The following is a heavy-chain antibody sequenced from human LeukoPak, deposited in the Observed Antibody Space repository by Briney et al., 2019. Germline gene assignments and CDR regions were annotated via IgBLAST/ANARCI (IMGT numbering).Heavy chain of an antibody. CDR3: ARVLCLGYCSSTSWGSGFDP. CDR2: IYHSGST. V-gene: IGHV4-59*01. CDR1: GGSIRSYY. D-gene: IGHD2-2*01. Sequence: SETLSLTCSVSGGSIRSYYWSWIRQPPGKGVEWIGYIYHSGSTDYNPSLKSRVTISLDTSKNQFSLKLSSVTAADTAVYYCARVLCLGYCSSTSWGSGFDPWGQGTLVTVSS. J-gene: IGHJ5*02.